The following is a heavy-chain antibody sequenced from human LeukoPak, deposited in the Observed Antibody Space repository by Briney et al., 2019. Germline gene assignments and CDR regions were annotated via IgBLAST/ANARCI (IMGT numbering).Heavy chain of an antibody. CDR2: INPNDGST. D-gene: IGHD2-2*01. J-gene: IGHJ4*02. CDR1: GDTFTSHY. Sequence: GASVKVSCKASGDTFTSHYMHWVRQAPGQGLEWMGIINPNDGSTSHAQKFQGRLTMTRDTSTGTVYMELSSLRSEDTAVYYCARDGVVPAVIRAPYYFDHWGQGTLVTVSS. CDR3: ARDGVVPAVIRAPYYFDH. V-gene: IGHV1-46*01.